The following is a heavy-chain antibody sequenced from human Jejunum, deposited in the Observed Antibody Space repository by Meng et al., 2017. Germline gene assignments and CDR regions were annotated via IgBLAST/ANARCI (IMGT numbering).Heavy chain of an antibody. V-gene: IGHV3-11*04. Sequence: GGSLRLSCAGSGFTFSGFTFSDYYMSWIRQAPGKGLELVSYIGISDSSIYYADSVKGRVTISRDNAKNSLYLQMNSLRAEDTAVYYCATFGHYGGYVARWFDFWGQGTLVTVSS. CDR2: IGISDSSI. CDR1: GFTFSGFTFSDYY. D-gene: IGHD4-17*01. J-gene: IGHJ4*02. CDR3: ATFGHYGGYVARWFDF.